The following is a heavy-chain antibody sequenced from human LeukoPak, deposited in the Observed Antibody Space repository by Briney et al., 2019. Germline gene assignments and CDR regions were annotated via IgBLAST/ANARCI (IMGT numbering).Heavy chain of an antibody. D-gene: IGHD3-16*01. CDR3: ARRRGAYYYFDY. CDR1: GGSISSSNW. J-gene: IGHJ4*02. Sequence: PSGTLSLTCAVSGGSISSSNWWSWVRQPPGKGLEWIGEIYHSVSTNYNPSLKSRVTISADKSKNQFSLKLSSVTAADTAVYYCARRRGAYYYFDYWGQGTLVTVSS. CDR2: IYHSVST. V-gene: IGHV4-4*02.